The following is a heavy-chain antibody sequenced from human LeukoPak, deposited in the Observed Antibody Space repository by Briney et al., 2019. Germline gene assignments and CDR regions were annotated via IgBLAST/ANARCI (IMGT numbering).Heavy chain of an antibody. Sequence: ASVKVSCKASGYTFIGYYIHWVRQAPGQGLEWMGWINPNSGGTNYAQKFQGRVTMTRDTSISTAYMELSRLRSDDTAVYYCARGASSSWYTWFDPWGQGTLVTVSS. D-gene: IGHD6-13*01. CDR2: INPNSGGT. CDR1: GYTFIGYY. J-gene: IGHJ5*02. CDR3: ARGASSSWYTWFDP. V-gene: IGHV1-2*02.